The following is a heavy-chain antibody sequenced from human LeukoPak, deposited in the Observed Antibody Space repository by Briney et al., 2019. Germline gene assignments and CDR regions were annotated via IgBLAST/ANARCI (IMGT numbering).Heavy chain of an antibody. CDR1: GFTFSTYD. CDR3: AKEVVVVITTPTEAGFDY. J-gene: IGHJ4*02. CDR2: ISGSGGST. Sequence: GGSLRLSCAASGFTFSTYDMSWVRQAPGKGLEWVSAISGSGGSTYYADSVKGRFTISRDNSKNTLYLLMNSLRAEDTAVYYCAKEVVVVITTPTEAGFDYWGQGTLVTVSS. D-gene: IGHD3-22*01. V-gene: IGHV3-23*01.